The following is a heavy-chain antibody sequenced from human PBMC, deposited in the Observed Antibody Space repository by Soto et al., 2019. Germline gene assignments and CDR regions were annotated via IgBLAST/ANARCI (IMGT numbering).Heavy chain of an antibody. CDR1: GFTFRSYV. V-gene: IGHV3-30*19. Sequence: QVQLVESGGGVVQPGTSLRVSCVGSGFTFRSYVIQWVRQAPGKGLEWVALTSYDGRDKYYAESVRGRFTISRDNSKNTVDLQMESLKLEDTALYYCARGGTTGGLDVWGQGTLVSVSS. J-gene: IGHJ1*01. CDR2: TSYDGRDK. D-gene: IGHD3-16*01. CDR3: ARGGTTGGLDV.